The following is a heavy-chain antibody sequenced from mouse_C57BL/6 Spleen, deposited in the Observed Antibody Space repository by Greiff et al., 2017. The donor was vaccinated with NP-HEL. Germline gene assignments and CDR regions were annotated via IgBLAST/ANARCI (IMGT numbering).Heavy chain of an antibody. Sequence: EVKLVESGGGLVKPGGSLKLSCAASGFTFSDYGMHWVRQAPEKGLEWVAYISSGSSTIYYAHTVKGRFTFTRDNAKNTLFLQMTSLRSEDTAIYYCARRDYRVWWFDFWGTGTTVTVSS. V-gene: IGHV5-17*01. J-gene: IGHJ1*03. D-gene: IGHD1-1*02. CDR3: ARRDYRVWWFDF. CDR1: GFTFSDYG. CDR2: ISSGSSTI.